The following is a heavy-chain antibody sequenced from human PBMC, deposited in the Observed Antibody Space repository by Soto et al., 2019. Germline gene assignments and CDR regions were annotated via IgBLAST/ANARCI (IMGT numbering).Heavy chain of an antibody. CDR3: AKDGIAWH. CDR2: ITWDGINI. V-gene: IGHV3-43*01. CDR1: GFTFGDYT. D-gene: IGHD2-15*01. J-gene: IGHJ4*02. Sequence: EVQLVESGGGVVQPGGSLRLSCTASGFTFGDYTMYWVRQAPGKGLEWVSLITWDGINIEYADSVRGRFTISRDNSKNSLYLQMNGLRHEDTAFYYCAKDGIAWHWGQGTLVTVSS.